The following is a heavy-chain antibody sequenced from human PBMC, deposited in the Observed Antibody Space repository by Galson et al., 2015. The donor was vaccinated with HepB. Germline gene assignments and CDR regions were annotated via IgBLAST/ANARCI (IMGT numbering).Heavy chain of an antibody. Sequence: SVKVSCKASGYSFTNHDINWVRQATGQGLEWMGWMNPNSGNTGYARKFQGRVIMTRNTSISTAYMELSRLTSEDTAVYYCARGIFGIKDDWGQGTTVTVSS. V-gene: IGHV1-8*02. CDR1: GYSFTNHD. CDR2: MNPNSGNT. J-gene: IGHJ6*02. CDR3: ARGIFGIKDD. D-gene: IGHD3-3*02.